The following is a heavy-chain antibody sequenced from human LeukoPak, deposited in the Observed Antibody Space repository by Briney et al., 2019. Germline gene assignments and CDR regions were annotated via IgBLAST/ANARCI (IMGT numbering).Heavy chain of an antibody. D-gene: IGHD3-22*01. CDR1: GFTFSSYA. Sequence: GGSLRLSCAASGFTFSSYAMHWVRQAPGKGLEWVAVISYDGSNKYYADSVKGRFTISRDNSKNTLYLQMNSLRAEDTAVYYSANAPYYYDSSGYFYWGQGTLVTVSS. CDR2: ISYDGSNK. V-gene: IGHV3-30*18. CDR3: ANAPYYYDSSGYFY. J-gene: IGHJ4*02.